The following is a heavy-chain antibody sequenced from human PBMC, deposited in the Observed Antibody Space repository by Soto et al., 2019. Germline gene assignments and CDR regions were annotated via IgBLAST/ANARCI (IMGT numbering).Heavy chain of an antibody. CDR3: ARAVTMVRVATVYFDY. V-gene: IGHV1-69*06. CDR2: ISPIFGTA. CDR1: GGTFSSYA. Sequence: QVQLVQSGAEVKKPGSSVKVSCKASGGTFSSYAISWVRQAPGQGLEWMGGISPIFGTANYAQKFQGRVTITADKSTSTAYMELSSLRSEDTAVYYCARAVTMVRVATVYFDYWGQGTLVTVSS. D-gene: IGHD3-10*01. J-gene: IGHJ4*02.